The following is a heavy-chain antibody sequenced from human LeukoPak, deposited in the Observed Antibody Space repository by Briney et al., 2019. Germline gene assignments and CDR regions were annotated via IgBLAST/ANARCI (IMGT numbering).Heavy chain of an antibody. V-gene: IGHV1-69*13. J-gene: IGHJ4*02. Sequence: SVKVSCKASGGTFSSYAISWVRQAPGQGLEWMGGIIPIFGTANYAQKFQGIVTITADESTSTAYMELSSLRSEDTAVYYCANFISSGDRRYWGQGTLVTVSS. CDR1: GGTFSSYA. D-gene: IGHD2-21*02. CDR3: ANFISSGDRRY. CDR2: IIPIFGTA.